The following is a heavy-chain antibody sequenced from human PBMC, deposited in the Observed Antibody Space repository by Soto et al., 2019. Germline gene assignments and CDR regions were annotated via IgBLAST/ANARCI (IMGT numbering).Heavy chain of an antibody. CDR3: ARDLDGLHDDTSGPFPRPG. V-gene: IGHV4-30-4*01. J-gene: IGHJ1*01. CDR1: GGSISSDDYY. CDR2: IHSSGSI. Sequence: SETLSLTCTVSGGSISSDDYYWSWIRQAPGRGLEWIGYIHSSGSIYYNPSLKSRATMSIDTAGNQFSLKVSSVTVADTAVYYCARDLDGLHDDTSGPFPRPGWGQGALVTVSS. D-gene: IGHD3-22*01.